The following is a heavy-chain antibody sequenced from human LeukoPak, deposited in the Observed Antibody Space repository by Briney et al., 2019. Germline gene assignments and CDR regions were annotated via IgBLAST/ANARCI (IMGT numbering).Heavy chain of an antibody. CDR2: ISGSGGSP. Sequence: GGSLRLSCAASGLTFSSYAMSWVRQAPGKGLEWVSAISGSGGSPYYADSEKGRFTISRDNSKNTLYLQMNSLRAEDTAVYYCAKRIYGDYSYWYFDLWGRGTLVTVSS. CDR3: AKRIYGDYSYWYFDL. J-gene: IGHJ2*01. D-gene: IGHD4-17*01. V-gene: IGHV3-23*01. CDR1: GLTFSSYA.